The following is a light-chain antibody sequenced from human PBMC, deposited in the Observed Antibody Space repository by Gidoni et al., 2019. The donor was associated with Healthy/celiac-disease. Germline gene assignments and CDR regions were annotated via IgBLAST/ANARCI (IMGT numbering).Light chain of an antibody. J-gene: IGKJ3*01. CDR2: DAS. V-gene: IGKV3-11*01. CDR1: QSVSSY. CDR3: QQRSNWPPVFT. Sequence: EIVLTQSPATLSLSPGERATLSCRASQSVSSYLAWYQQKPGQAPRLLIYDASTRATGIPARFSGSGSGTDFTLTISSLEPEDFAVYYCQQRSNWPPVFTFGPXTKVDIK.